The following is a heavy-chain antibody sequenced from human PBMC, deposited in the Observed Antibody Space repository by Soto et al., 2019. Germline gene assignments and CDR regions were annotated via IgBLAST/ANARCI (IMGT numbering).Heavy chain of an antibody. CDR1: GYSISSSNW. CDR3: ARDQDG. J-gene: IGHJ4*02. CDR2: IYYSGTT. V-gene: IGHV4-28*03. Sequence: SSETLSLTCAVSGYSISSSNWWGWIRQPPGKGLEWIGYIYYSGTTYYNPSLKSRVTISIDRSKNQFSLKLSSVTAADTAVFYWARDQDGWGRGTRVTVSS.